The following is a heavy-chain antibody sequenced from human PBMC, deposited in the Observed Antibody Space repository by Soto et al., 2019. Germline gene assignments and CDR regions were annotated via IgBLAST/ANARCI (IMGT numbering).Heavy chain of an antibody. J-gene: IGHJ4*02. V-gene: IGHV4-59*01. D-gene: IGHD6-19*01. CDR3: ARRLLGSGWPLDS. CDR2: VYHTGST. Sequence: TPETLSLTCDFSGASITTYYWSWIRQAPGKGLEWIGNVYHTGSTDYNASLKRRGTISVDTSKNQFSLNMISVTAADTTVYYCARRLLGSGWPLDSWGQGALVTVSS. CDR1: GASITTYY.